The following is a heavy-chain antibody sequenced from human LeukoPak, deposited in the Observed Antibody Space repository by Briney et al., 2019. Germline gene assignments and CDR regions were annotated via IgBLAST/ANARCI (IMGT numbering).Heavy chain of an antibody. V-gene: IGHV3-30*03. CDR3: ARGYNWGTFDY. CDR2: ISYDGSNI. Sequence: GRSLRLSCAASGFTFSNYGMHWVRQAPGKGLEWVAVISYDGSNIYYADSVRGRFTISRDNSKNTLYLQMNSLRAEDTAVYYCARGYNWGTFDYWGQGTLVTVSS. D-gene: IGHD1-1*01. CDR1: GFTFSNYG. J-gene: IGHJ4*02.